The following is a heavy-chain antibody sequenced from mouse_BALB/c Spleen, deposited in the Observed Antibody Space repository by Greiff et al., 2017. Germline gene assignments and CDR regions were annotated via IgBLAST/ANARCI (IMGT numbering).Heavy chain of an antibody. CDR2: IYPGNSDT. D-gene: IGHD2-1*01. J-gene: IGHJ4*01. CDR3: TRDYYGNNYYAMDD. V-gene: IGHV1-5*01. CDR1: GYSFTSYW. Sequence: EVQLQQSGTVLARPGASVKMSCKASGYSFTSYWMHWVQQRPGQGLEWIGAIYPGNSDTSYNQKFKGKAKLTAVTSASTAYMELSSLTNEDSAVHYCTRDYYGNNYYAMDDWGQGTSVTVSS.